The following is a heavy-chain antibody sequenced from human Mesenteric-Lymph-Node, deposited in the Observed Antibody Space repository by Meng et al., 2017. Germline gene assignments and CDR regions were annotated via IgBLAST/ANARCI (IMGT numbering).Heavy chain of an antibody. CDR1: GDSVSSNSAA. CDR2: TYYRSKWST. V-gene: IGHV6-1*01. Sequence: QQSGPGLWKPPQTLAPSCDISGDSVSSNSAAWNWIRQSPSRGLEWLVRTYYRSKWSTNYAVSMKSRITIDPDTSKNQFSLQLNSVTPEDTAVYYCASWRYDYWGQGTLVTVSS. CDR3: ASWRYDY. J-gene: IGHJ4*02. D-gene: IGHD1-26*01.